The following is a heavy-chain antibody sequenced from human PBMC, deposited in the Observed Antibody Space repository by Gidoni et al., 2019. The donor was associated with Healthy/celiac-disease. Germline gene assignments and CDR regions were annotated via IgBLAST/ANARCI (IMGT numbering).Heavy chain of an antibody. D-gene: IGHD3-9*01. Sequence: QVQLVQSGAEVKKPGSSVKVSCKASGGTFSSYAISWVRQAPGQGLEWMGGIIPIFGTANYAQKFQGRVTITADESTSTAYMELSSLRSEDTAVYYCARDDYDILTGYYPSGYYYYYGMDVWGQGTTVTVSS. V-gene: IGHV1-69*01. CDR2: IIPIFGTA. J-gene: IGHJ6*02. CDR1: GGTFSSYA. CDR3: ARDDYDILTGYYPSGYYYYYGMDV.